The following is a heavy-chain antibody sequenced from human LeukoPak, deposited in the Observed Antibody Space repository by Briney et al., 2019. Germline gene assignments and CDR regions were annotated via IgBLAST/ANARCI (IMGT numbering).Heavy chain of an antibody. D-gene: IGHD3-22*01. V-gene: IGHV4-59*01. Sequence: KSSETLSLTCTVSGGSISSYYWSWLRQPPGKGLEWIGYIYYSGSTNYNPSLKSRVTISVDTSKNQFSLKLSSVTAADTAVYYCARVYDSSGYYLPEDAFDIWGQGTMVTVSS. CDR3: ARVYDSSGYYLPEDAFDI. CDR1: GGSISSYY. J-gene: IGHJ3*02. CDR2: IYYSGST.